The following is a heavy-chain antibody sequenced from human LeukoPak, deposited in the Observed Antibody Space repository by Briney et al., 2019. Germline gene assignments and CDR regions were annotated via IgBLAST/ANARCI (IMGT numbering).Heavy chain of an antibody. V-gene: IGHV3-23*01. Sequence: PGGGLRLSCVTSGLTFRSYAMSGVRPAPGKGLEWVSGICASGGSTYYADSVKGRFTNSRDNSKNTQYLQMNSLRTEDTAVYYCAKAEGYDILTGLDYWGQGTLVTVSS. CDR1: GLTFRSYA. J-gene: IGHJ4*02. CDR3: AKAEGYDILTGLDY. D-gene: IGHD3-9*01. CDR2: ICASGGST.